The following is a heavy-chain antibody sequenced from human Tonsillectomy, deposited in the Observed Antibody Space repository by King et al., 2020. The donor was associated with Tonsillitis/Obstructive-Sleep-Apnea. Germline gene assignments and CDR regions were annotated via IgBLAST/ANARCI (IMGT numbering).Heavy chain of an antibody. CDR2: IWYDGSNK. D-gene: IGHD2-2*01. J-gene: IGHJ4*02. Sequence: VQLVESGGGVVQPGRSLRLSCAASGFTFSSYGMHWVRQAPGKGLEWVAVIWYDGSNKYYADSVKGRFTISRDNSKNTLYLQMNSLRAEDTAVYYCARDVVPAAMGIDYWGQGTLVTVSS. CDR1: GFTFSSYG. CDR3: ARDVVPAAMGIDY. V-gene: IGHV3-33*01.